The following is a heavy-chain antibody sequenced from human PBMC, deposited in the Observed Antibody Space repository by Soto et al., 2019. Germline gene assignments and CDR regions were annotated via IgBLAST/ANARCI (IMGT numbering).Heavy chain of an antibody. CDR1: GGTFSSYA. CDR3: ARGDSRGCSPYDL. J-gene: IGHJ2*01. V-gene: IGHV1-69*06. Sequence: QVQLVQSGAEVKKPGSSVKASCKASGGTFSSYAISWVRQAPGQGLEWMGGSIPICGTANYAQKFQGRVKITADKATSTAYMELSSLRSEETDVYYCARGDSRGCSPYDLWGRGTLVTVSS. CDR2: SIPICGTA. D-gene: IGHD3-22*01.